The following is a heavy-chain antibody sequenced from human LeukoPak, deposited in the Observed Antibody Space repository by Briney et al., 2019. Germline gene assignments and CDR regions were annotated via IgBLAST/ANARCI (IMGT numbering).Heavy chain of an antibody. CDR1: GGSISSYY. D-gene: IGHD3-16*01. J-gene: IGHJ6*03. CDR2: IYYSWST. V-gene: IGHV4-59*12. Sequence: RSSETLSLTCTVSGGSISSYYWSWIRQPPGKRLERIGYIYYSWSTNYNPSLKSRVTISVDTSKNQFSLKLSSVTAADTAVYYCARGGMGVLWGVYYYYYYMDVCGKGTTVTVSS. CDR3: ARGGMGVLWGVYYYYYYMDV.